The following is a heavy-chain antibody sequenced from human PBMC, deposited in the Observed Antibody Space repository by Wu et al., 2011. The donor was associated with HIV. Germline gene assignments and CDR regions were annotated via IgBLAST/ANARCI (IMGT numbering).Heavy chain of an antibody. D-gene: IGHD4-11*01. CDR1: GGTFSRYA. V-gene: IGHV1-69*14. Sequence: QVQLVQSGAEVKKPGSSVKVSCKASGGTFSRYAISWVRQAPGQGLEWMGRIIAIFGTAKYAQKFQGRVTITADKSTSTAYMELSSLRSEDTAVYYCARGSTSRTYGTTPDYYYYYMDVWAKGPRSPSP. CDR3: ARGSTSRTYGTTPDYYYYYMDV. J-gene: IGHJ6*03. CDR2: IIAIFGTA.